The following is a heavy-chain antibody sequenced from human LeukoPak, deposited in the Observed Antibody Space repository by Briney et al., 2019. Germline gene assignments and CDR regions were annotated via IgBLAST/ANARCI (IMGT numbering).Heavy chain of an antibody. Sequence: PGRSLRLSCAASGFTFSSYAMHWVRQAPGKGLEWVAVISYDGSNKYYADSVKGRFTISRDNSKNTLYLQMNSLRAEDTAVYYCARDRGGGSSWSYYYGMDVWGKGTPVTVSS. J-gene: IGHJ6*04. CDR1: GFTFSSYA. CDR2: ISYDGSNK. CDR3: ARDRGGGSSWSYYYGMDV. D-gene: IGHD2-15*01. V-gene: IGHV3-30*04.